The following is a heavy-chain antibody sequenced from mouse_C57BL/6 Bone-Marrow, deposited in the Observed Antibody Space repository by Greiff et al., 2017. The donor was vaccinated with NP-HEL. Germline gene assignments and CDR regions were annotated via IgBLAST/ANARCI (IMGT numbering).Heavy chain of an antibody. CDR2: ISSGSSTI. D-gene: IGHD1-1*01. Sequence: EVQVVESGGGLVKPGGSLKLSCAASGFTFSDYGMHWVRQAPEKGLEWVAYISSGSSTIYYADTVKGRFTISRDNAKNTLFLQMTSLRSEDTAMYYCARRTTVVAGGYFDVWGTGTTVTVSS. CDR1: GFTFSDYG. J-gene: IGHJ1*03. CDR3: ARRTTVVAGGYFDV. V-gene: IGHV5-17*01.